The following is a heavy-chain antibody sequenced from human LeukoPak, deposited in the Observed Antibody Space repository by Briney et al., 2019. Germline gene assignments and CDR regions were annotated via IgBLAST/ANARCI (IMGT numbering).Heavy chain of an antibody. J-gene: IGHJ6*02. CDR2: ITWNSGSI. Sequence: GGSLRLSCAASGFTFDDCAMHWFRQAPGKGLEWVSGITWNSGSIGYADSVKGRFTISRDNAKNFLYLQMNSLRAEDTAFYYCAKDRCSGWSCGMDVWGQGTTVTVSS. V-gene: IGHV3-9*01. CDR3: AKDRCSGWSCGMDV. D-gene: IGHD6-19*01. CDR1: GFTFDDCA.